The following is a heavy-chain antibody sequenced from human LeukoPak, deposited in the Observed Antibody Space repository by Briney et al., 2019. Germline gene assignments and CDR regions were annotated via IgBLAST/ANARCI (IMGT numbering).Heavy chain of an antibody. J-gene: IGHJ4*02. V-gene: IGHV3-21*01. CDR3: ARDPLRSLRVGHYHH. CDR1: GFTFSTSA. Sequence: GGSLRLSCAVSGFTFSTSAMNWVRQVPGKGLEWVSSIDYDSSHIYYAASVRGRFTISRDNARNSVYMQMNSLRVEDTAVYYCARDPLRSLRVGHYHHWGQGTLVAVSS. CDR2: IDYDSSHI. D-gene: IGHD3-3*01.